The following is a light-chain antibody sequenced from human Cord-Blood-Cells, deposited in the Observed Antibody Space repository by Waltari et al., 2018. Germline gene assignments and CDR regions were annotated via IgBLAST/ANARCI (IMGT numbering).Light chain of an antibody. J-gene: IGLJ2*01. CDR1: SSDVGSYNL. V-gene: IGLV2-23*01. CDR2: EGS. CDR3: CSYAGSSTVV. Sequence: QSALTQPASVSGSPGQSITISCTGTSSDVGSYNLVSWYQHHPGKAPKLMIYEGSKRPSGVSNRFSGSKSGNTASLTISWLQAEDEADYYCCSYAGSSTVVFGGGTKLTVL.